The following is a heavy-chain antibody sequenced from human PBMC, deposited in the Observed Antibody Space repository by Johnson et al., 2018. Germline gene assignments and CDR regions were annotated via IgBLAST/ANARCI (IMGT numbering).Heavy chain of an antibody. D-gene: IGHD1-26*01. J-gene: IGHJ6*01. Sequence: VQLVESGAEVKKPGASXKVSCKASGYPFTSYDINWVRQATGQGLEWMGWMNPHSGNTGYAQKFQGRLTMTKNTSISTAYMELSSLRAEDTAVYYCGREKSGAASRDYYYYGMDVWGQGTTVTVSS. CDR3: GREKSGAASRDYYYYGMDV. V-gene: IGHV1-8*01. CDR2: MNPHSGNT. CDR1: GYPFTSYD.